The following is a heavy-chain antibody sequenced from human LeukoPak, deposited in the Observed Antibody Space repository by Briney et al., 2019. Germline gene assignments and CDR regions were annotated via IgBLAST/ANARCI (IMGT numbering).Heavy chain of an antibody. D-gene: IGHD3-3*01. CDR1: GFTFSSYA. Sequence: GGSLRLSCAASGFTFSSYAMSWVRPAPGKGLEWVSAISGSGGSTYYADSVKGRFTISRDNSKNTLYLQMNSLRAEDTAVYYCASYDFWSGYPYWGQGTLVTVSS. CDR3: ASYDFWSGYPY. V-gene: IGHV3-23*01. J-gene: IGHJ4*02. CDR2: ISGSGGST.